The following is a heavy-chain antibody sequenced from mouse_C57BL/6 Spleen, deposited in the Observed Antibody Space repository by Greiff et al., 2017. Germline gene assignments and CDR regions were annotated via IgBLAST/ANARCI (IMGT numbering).Heavy chain of an antibody. CDR3: ARPVSYYGSSHWYFDV. CDR2: ISSGSSTI. V-gene: IGHV5-17*01. Sequence: EVKLVESGGGLVKPGGSLKLSCAASGFTFSDYGMHWVRQAPEKGLEWVAYISSGSSTIYYADTVKGRFTISRDNAKNTLFLQMTSLRSEDTAMYYCARPVSYYGSSHWYFDVWGTGTTVTVSS. D-gene: IGHD1-1*01. CDR1: GFTFSDYG. J-gene: IGHJ1*03.